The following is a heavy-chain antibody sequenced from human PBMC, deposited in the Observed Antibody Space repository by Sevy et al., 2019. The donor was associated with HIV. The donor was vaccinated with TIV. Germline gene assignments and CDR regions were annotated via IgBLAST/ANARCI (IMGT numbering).Heavy chain of an antibody. J-gene: IGHJ4*02. CDR3: AKDGSTFLDY. Sequence: GGSLRLSCAASRFTFSSYAMSWVRQAPGKGLEWVSAISSSGGSTYYADSVKGRFTISRDNSKNTLFLQMNSLRAEDTAAYYCAKDGSTFLDYWGQGTLVTVSS. CDR1: RFTFSSYA. D-gene: IGHD3-10*01. V-gene: IGHV3-23*01. CDR2: ISSSGGST.